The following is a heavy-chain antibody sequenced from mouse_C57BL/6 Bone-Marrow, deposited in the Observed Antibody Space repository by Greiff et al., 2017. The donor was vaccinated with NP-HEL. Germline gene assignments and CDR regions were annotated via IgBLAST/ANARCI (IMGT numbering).Heavy chain of an antibody. CDR2: ISSGGDYI. D-gene: IGHD1-1*01. CDR3: TRDDSSTNYYAMDY. Sequence: EVMLVESGEGLVKPGGSLKLSCAASGFTFSSYAMSWVRQTPEKRLEWVAYISSGGDYIYYADFVKGRFIISRDNARNTLYLQMSSLKSEDTAMYYSTRDDSSTNYYAMDYWGKGTSVTVSS. CDR1: GFTFSSYA. V-gene: IGHV5-9-1*02. J-gene: IGHJ4*01.